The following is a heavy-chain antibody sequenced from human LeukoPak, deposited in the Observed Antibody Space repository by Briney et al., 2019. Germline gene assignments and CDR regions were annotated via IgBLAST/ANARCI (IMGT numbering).Heavy chain of an antibody. Sequence: SVNVSCKASGGTFSSYAISWVRQAPGQGLEWMGGIIPIFGTANYAQKFQGRVTITADESTSTAYMELSSLRSEDTAVYYCATGLEGWYYYYMDVWGKGTTVTVSS. D-gene: IGHD5-24*01. V-gene: IGHV1-69*01. J-gene: IGHJ6*03. CDR1: GGTFSSYA. CDR3: ATGLEGWYYYYMDV. CDR2: IIPIFGTA.